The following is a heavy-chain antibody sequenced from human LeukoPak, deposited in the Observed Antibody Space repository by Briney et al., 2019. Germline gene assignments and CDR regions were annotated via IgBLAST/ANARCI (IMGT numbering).Heavy chain of an antibody. CDR2: IYYSGST. CDR1: GGSISSYY. D-gene: IGHD2-2*01. Sequence: PSETLSLTCTVSGGSISSYYWSWIRQPPGKGLEWIGYIYYSGSTNYNPSLKSRVTISVDTSKNQFSLKLSSVTAADTAVYYCARRDKYQLLNFDYWGQGTLVTVSS. V-gene: IGHV4-59*12. J-gene: IGHJ4*02. CDR3: ARRDKYQLLNFDY.